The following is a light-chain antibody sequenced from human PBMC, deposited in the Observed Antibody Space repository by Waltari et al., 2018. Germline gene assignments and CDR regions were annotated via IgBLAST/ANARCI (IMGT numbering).Light chain of an antibody. CDR1: RPSIRAGSY. Sequence: GAPGQRTTISCPGTRPSIRAGSYLPRYQQFPGTAPKLLIYENINRPSGVSDRFSGSKSGTSASLTITGLQSEDEADYYCSAWDTSLSAVLFGGGTRLTVL. V-gene: IGLV1-40*01. CDR3: SAWDTSLSAVL. CDR2: ENI. J-gene: IGLJ2*01.